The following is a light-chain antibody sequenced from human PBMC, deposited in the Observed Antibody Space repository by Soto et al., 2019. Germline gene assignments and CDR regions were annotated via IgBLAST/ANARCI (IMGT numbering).Light chain of an antibody. V-gene: IGKV3-20*01. Sequence: EIVLTQSPGALSLSPGERATLSCGASQSVSSSYLAWYQQKPGQAPRLLIYGASTMATGIPDRFSGSGSGTDFTLTISRLEPEDFAVDYCQQYGSSPRTVGQGTKVEIK. J-gene: IGKJ1*01. CDR1: QSVSSSY. CDR2: GAS. CDR3: QQYGSSPRT.